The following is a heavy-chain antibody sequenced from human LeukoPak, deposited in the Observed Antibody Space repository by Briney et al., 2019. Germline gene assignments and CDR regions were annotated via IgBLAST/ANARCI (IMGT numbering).Heavy chain of an antibody. CDR3: AREHSGNYHGHY. V-gene: IGHV1-69*04. CDR1: GGTYISYT. Sequence: SVKVSCKASGGTYISYTISWVRQAPGQGLEWMGKIIPILGIANYAQNFQGRVTITADKSTSTAYMELSSLRSGDTAVYYCAREHSGNYHGHYWGQGTLVTVSS. CDR2: IIPILGIA. D-gene: IGHD1-26*01. J-gene: IGHJ4*02.